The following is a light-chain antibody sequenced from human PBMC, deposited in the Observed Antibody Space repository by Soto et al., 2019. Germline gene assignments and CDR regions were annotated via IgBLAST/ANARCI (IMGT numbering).Light chain of an antibody. J-gene: IGKJ3*01. Sequence: EIVLMQSPGTLSLSPGEGATLSCRASQSVNNNYLAWYQQRPGQAPTVLIFDTSRRATGVPDRFSGSGSGTDFTLRISRVEPDDFAVYYCRQYGSSQFTFGPGTKVNIK. CDR3: RQYGSSQFT. CDR2: DTS. V-gene: IGKV3-20*01. CDR1: QSVNNNY.